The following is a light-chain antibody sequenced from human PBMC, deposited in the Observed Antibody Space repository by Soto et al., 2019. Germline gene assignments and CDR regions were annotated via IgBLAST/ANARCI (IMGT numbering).Light chain of an antibody. V-gene: IGKV3-15*01. CDR3: QQHHDWPLT. J-gene: IGKJ4*01. Sequence: EIVLTQSPVHLSVSPGERATLSCRASQSVRTSLAWYQQKPGQAPSLLIYGASTRATGIPARFSGSGSGTDFTLTISILESEDCAVYYCQQHHDWPLTFGGGTKVEIK. CDR2: GAS. CDR1: QSVRTS.